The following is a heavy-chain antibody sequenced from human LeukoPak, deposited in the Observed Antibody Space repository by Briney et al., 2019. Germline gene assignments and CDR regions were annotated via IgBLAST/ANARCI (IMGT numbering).Heavy chain of an antibody. Sequence: ASVKVSCKAPGDTSSGPYIHWVRQAPGQGLEWMGFINPYNADRYYAQRFQGRVTMTGDTSITTAYMELSRLRSDDTALYFCARGRGTYSFDPWGQGTLVTVSS. D-gene: IGHD2-15*01. V-gene: IGHV1-2*02. J-gene: IGHJ5*02. CDR2: INPYNADR. CDR1: GDTSSGPY. CDR3: ARGRGTYSFDP.